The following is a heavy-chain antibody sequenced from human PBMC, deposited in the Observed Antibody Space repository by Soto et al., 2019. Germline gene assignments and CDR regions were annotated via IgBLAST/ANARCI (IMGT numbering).Heavy chain of an antibody. V-gene: IGHV3-74*01. CDR2: INSDGSTT. D-gene: IGHD6-19*01. CDR1: GFTFSSYW. J-gene: IGHJ6*02. Sequence: PEGSLRLSGAASGFTFSSYWMHWVRQAPGKGPVCVLRINSDGSTTSYADSVKGRFTISRDNAKNTLYLQMNSLRAEDTAVYYCARDLGQVRYSSGWHYYYYGMDVWGQGTTVTVSS. CDR3: ARDLGQVRYSSGWHYYYYGMDV.